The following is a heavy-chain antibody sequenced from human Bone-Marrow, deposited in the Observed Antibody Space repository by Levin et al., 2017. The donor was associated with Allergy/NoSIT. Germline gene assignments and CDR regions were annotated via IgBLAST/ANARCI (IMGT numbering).Heavy chain of an antibody. V-gene: IGHV5-51*01. CDR3: ARRPASDSETYYGYFDY. Sequence: KVSCKGSGYSFTNYWIGWVRQTPGKGLEWMGIIYPDDSDTTYGPSFQGQVTITADKSINTAYLQWSSLKASDSGIYYCARRPASDSETYYGYFDYWGQGTLVTVSS. CDR2: IYPDDSDT. CDR1: GYSFTNYW. D-gene: IGHD1-26*01. J-gene: IGHJ4*02.